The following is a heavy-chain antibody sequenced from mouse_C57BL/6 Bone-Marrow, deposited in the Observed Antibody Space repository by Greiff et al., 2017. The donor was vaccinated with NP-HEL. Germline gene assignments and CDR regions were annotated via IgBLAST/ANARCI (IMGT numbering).Heavy chain of an antibody. CDR3: RITTVVANYFDY. D-gene: IGHD1-1*01. CDR2: IYPGNSDT. J-gene: IGHJ2*01. Sequence: VQLQQSGTVLARPGASVKMSCKTSGYTFTSYWMHWVKQRPGQGLEWIGAIYPGNSDTSYNQKFKGKAKLTAVTSASTAYMELSSLTNEDSAVYYCRITTVVANYFDYWGQGTTLTVSS. V-gene: IGHV1-5*01. CDR1: GYTFTSYW.